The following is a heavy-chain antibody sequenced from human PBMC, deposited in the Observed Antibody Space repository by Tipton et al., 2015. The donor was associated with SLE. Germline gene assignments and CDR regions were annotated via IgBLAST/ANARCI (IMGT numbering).Heavy chain of an antibody. J-gene: IGHJ3*02. V-gene: IGHV3-30*04. Sequence: RSLRLSCAASGFTFRNYALHWVRQPPGRGLEWVAVISYDGDSEYYADSVKGRFTISRDNSRNTLYLQLNSLRVEDTALYYCARDPSIVATISDAFDIWGQGTMVTVSS. CDR3: ARDPSIVATISDAFDI. D-gene: IGHD5-12*01. CDR2: ISYDGDSE. CDR1: GFTFRNYA.